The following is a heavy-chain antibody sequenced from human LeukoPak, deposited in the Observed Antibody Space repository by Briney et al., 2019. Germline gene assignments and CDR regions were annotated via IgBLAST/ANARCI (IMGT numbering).Heavy chain of an antibody. CDR2: INPNSGGT. D-gene: IGHD2-8*01. CDR1: GYTFTGYY. CDR3: ARLYCPNGVCPGL. Sequence: ASVKVSCKASGYTFTGYYMHWVRQAPGQGLEWTGWINPNSGGTNYAQKFQGRVTMTRDTSISTAYMELSRLGSDDTAVYYCARLYCPNGVCPGLWGQGTLVTVSS. J-gene: IGHJ4*02. V-gene: IGHV1-2*02.